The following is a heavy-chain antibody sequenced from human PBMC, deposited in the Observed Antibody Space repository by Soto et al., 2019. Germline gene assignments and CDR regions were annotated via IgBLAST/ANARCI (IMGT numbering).Heavy chain of an antibody. Sequence: ASGPTLVNPTQTLTLTCTFSGFSLSTSGMCVNWIRQPPGKALEWLARIDWDDDKYYTTSLKTRLTISKDTSKNQVVLTVTNMDPVDTGTYYCARRRVTDAFDIWGQGTMVTVSS. CDR2: IDWDDDK. V-gene: IGHV2-70*11. CDR3: ARRRVTDAFDI. J-gene: IGHJ3*02. D-gene: IGHD2-21*02. CDR1: GFSLSTSGMC.